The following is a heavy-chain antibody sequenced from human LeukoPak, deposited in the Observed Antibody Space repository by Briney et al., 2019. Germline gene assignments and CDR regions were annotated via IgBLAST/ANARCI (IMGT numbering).Heavy chain of an antibody. CDR3: AKDPRLCGGDCFTTIDF. V-gene: IGHV3-23*01. J-gene: IGHJ3*01. Sequence: QPGETLRLSCAASGFTFSYYGLSWVRQAPGQGLEWVSSISDSSGSRTPYADSVKGRFTISRDNSKNTLYLQMNSLRVEDTAIYYCAKDPRLCGGDCFTTIDFWGQGTMVTVSP. CDR1: GFTFSYYG. CDR2: ISDSSGSRT. D-gene: IGHD2-21*02.